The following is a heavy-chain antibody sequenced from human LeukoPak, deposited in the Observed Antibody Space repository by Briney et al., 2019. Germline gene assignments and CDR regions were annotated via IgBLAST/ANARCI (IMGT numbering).Heavy chain of an antibody. J-gene: IGHJ6*03. CDR2: IRYDGSNK. CDR3: AKEVVEDYNYYMDV. D-gene: IGHD2-15*01. CDR1: GFTFSSYG. V-gene: IGHV3-30*02. Sequence: GGSLRLSCAASGFTFSSYGMHWVRQAPGKGLEWVAFIRYDGSNKYYADSVKGRFTISRDNSKNTLYLQMNSLRAEDTAVYYCAKEVVEDYNYYMDVWGKGTTVTISS.